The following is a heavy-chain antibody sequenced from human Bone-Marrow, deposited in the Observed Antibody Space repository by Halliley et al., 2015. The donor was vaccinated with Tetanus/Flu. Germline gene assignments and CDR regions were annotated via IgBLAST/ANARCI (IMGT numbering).Heavy chain of an antibody. V-gene: IGHV1-3*01. CDR3: ATGIAAGDD. Sequence: QLVQSGAEVKKPGASVKVSCKASGYSFSKYAMQWVRQAPGQRLEWMGWISAGDGDTEYSQKFQGRVTITRDTSASTVYMELSSLTSEDTAVYYCATGIAAGDDWGQGTLVAVSS. CDR1: GYSFSKYA. CDR2: ISAGDGDT. D-gene: IGHD6-13*01. J-gene: IGHJ4*02.